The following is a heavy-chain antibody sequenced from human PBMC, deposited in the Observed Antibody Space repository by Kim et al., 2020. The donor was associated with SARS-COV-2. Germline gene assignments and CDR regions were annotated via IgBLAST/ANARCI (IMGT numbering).Heavy chain of an antibody. CDR1: GGSFSGYQ. Sequence: SETLSLTCAVYGGSFSGYQWSWIRQSPGKGLEWIGEINHSGNTNYNPSLKSRVSISRDTSKNQFSLRLTSVTAADTAVYYCALSVAPRYFDYWGQGTLVT. CDR3: ALSVAPRYFDY. V-gene: IGHV4-34*01. J-gene: IGHJ4*02. CDR2: INHSGNT. D-gene: IGHD3-16*02.